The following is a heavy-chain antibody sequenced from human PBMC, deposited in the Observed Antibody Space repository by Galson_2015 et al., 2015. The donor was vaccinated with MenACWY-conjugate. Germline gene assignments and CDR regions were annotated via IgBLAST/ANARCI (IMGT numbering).Heavy chain of an antibody. CDR2: IYPGDSDT. V-gene: IGHV5-51*01. CDR1: GYKFTNYW. J-gene: IGHJ6*03. Sequence: QSGAEVKKPGESLQISCKGSGYKFTNYWIGWVRHMPGKGLEWMGIIYPGDSDTRYSPSFQGQVTISADKSINTAYLQWSSLKASDNAMSFCARQELGDTELDGYQYYMDVWGKGTPVPVSS. D-gene: IGHD3-16*01. CDR3: ARQELGDTELDGYQYYMDV.